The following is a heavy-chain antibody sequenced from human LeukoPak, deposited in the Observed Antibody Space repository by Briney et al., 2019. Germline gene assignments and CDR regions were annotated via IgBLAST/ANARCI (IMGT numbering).Heavy chain of an antibody. V-gene: IGHV1-69*05. CDR1: GGTFGSYA. J-gene: IGHJ4*02. Sequence: SVKVSCKASGGTFGSYAISWVRQAPGQGLEWMGGIIPIFGTANYAQKFQGRVTITTDESTSTAYMELSSLRSEDTAVYYCASHWVRAAAGTHNFDYWGQGTLVTVSS. CDR2: IIPIFGTA. D-gene: IGHD6-13*01. CDR3: ASHWVRAAAGTHNFDY.